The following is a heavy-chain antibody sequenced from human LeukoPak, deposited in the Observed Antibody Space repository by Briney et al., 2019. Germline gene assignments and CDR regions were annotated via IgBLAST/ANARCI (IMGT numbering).Heavy chain of an antibody. CDR3: ATSDTVSTYYWFDP. D-gene: IGHD5/OR15-5a*01. V-gene: IGHV4-39*01. J-gene: IGHJ5*02. CDR1: GGSISRNTYY. Sequence: SETLSLTCTVSGGSISRNTYYWGWIRRPPGKGLEWIGNIHYSGSTYYNPSLKSRVTISVDTSKNQFSLNLSSLTAADTAVYYCATSDTVSTYYWFDPWGQGTLVTVSS. CDR2: IHYSGST.